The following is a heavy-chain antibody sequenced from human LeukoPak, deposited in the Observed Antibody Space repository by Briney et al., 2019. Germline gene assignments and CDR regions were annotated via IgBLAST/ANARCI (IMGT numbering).Heavy chain of an antibody. CDR3: AKDQYSSGWYGDY. D-gene: IGHD6-19*01. CDR2: ISYDGSNK. V-gene: IGHV3-30*18. J-gene: IGHJ4*02. Sequence: GRSLRLSCAASGFTFSSYGMHWVRQAPGKGLEWVAVISYDGSNKYYADSVKGRFTISRDNSKNTLYLQMNSLRAEDTAVYYCAKDQYSSGWYGDYWGQGTLVTVSS. CDR1: GFTFSSYG.